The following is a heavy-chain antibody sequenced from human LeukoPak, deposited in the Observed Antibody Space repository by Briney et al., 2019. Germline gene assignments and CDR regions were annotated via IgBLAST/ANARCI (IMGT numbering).Heavy chain of an antibody. Sequence: SETLSLTCTVSGGSISSSSYYWGWIRQPPGKGLEWIGSIYYSGSTYYNPSLKSRVTISVDTSKNQFSLKLSSVTAADTAVYYCARSKIGLPHAWFDPWGQGTLVTVSS. J-gene: IGHJ5*02. D-gene: IGHD5-12*01. CDR1: GGSISSSSYY. CDR2: IYYSGST. CDR3: ARSKIGLPHAWFDP. V-gene: IGHV4-39*01.